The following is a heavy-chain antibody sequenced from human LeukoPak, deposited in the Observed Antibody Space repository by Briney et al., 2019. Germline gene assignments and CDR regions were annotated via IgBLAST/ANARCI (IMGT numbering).Heavy chain of an antibody. D-gene: IGHD6-19*01. J-gene: IGHJ4*02. CDR1: GFTFNTYW. CDR3: AKVGLAGAGKGLTDY. CDR2: IYTDGSSA. V-gene: IGHV3-74*01. Sequence: GGSLRLSCAASGFTFNTYWMQWVRQAPGMGLVWVSRIYTDGSSASYADSVKGRFTISRDNAKNTLYLQMNSLRAEDTAVYYCAKVGLAGAGKGLTDYWGQGTLVTVSS.